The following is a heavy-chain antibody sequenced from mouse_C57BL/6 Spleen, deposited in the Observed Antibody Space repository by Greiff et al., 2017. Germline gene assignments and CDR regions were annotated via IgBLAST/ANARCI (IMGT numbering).Heavy chain of an antibody. CDR3: VRQGDWFAY. CDR2: IRSKSNNYAT. J-gene: IGHJ3*01. Sequence: EVQGVESGGGLVQPKGSLKLSCAASGFSFNTYAMNWVSQAPGKGLEWVARIRSKSNNYATYYAESVKDRFTISRDDSESMLYLQMNNLKTEDTAMYYCVRQGDWFAYWGQGTLVTVSA. CDR1: GFSFNTYA. V-gene: IGHV10-1*01.